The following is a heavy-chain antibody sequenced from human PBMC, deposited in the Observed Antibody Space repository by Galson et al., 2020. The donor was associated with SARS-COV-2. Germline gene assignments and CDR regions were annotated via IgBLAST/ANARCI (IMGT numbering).Heavy chain of an antibody. Sequence: ASETLSLTCAVSGGSVSSGSYSWSWIRQPPGQGLEWIGYIYHTGSTYYNPSLKSRVAMSVDRSKNQCSLTLTSVTAADTSGYFCASHTYFFYAMDVWGQGTTVTV. J-gene: IGHJ6*02. V-gene: IGHV4-30-2*01. CDR2: IYHTGST. CDR1: GGSVSSGSYS. CDR3: ASHTYFFYAMDV.